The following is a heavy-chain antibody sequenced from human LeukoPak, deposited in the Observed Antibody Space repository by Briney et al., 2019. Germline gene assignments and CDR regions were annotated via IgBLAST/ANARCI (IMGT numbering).Heavy chain of an antibody. D-gene: IGHD2-8*01. CDR2: MNPNSGNT. J-gene: IGHJ4*02. CDR1: GYTFTSYD. Sequence: ASVKVSCKASGYTFTSYDINWVRQATGQGLEWMGWMNPNSGNTGYAQKFQGRVTMTRNTSISTAYMELISLRSEDTAVYYCARGSNYCTNGVCYTLDYWGQGTLVTVSS. CDR3: ARGSNYCTNGVCYTLDY. V-gene: IGHV1-8*01.